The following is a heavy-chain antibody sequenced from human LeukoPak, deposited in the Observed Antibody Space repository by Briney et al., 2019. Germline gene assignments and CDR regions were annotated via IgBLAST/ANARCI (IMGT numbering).Heavy chain of an antibody. D-gene: IGHD3-10*02. CDR2: ISSSGSTI. Sequence: GGSLRLSCEASGFTFSTYGINWVRQAPGKGLEWVSYISSSGSTIYYADSVKGRFTISRDNAKNSLYLQMNSLRAEDTAVYYCAELGITMIGGVWGKGTTVTISS. J-gene: IGHJ6*04. CDR3: AELGITMIGGV. V-gene: IGHV3-48*04. CDR1: GFTFSTYG.